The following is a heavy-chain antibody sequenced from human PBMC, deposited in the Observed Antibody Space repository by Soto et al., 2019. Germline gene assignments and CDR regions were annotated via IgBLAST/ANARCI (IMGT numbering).Heavy chain of an antibody. CDR2: TSYDGNNK. J-gene: IGHJ4*02. CDR3: ARWGTTGGFDL. V-gene: IGHV3-30*19. Sequence: QLQLVESGGGVVQPGTSLRLSCTASGFMFKSYVMHWVRQAPGKGLEWVALTSYDGNNKYCGDSVKGRFTVSRDNSKNTRHLQMDSLRPEDTALYYCARWGTTGGFDLWGQGTRVSVSS. D-gene: IGHD3-16*01. CDR1: GFMFKSYV.